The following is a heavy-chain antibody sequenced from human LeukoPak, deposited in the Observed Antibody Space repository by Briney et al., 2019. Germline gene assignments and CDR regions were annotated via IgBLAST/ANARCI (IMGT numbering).Heavy chain of an antibody. Sequence: GESLKISCEGSGYSFASHWIGWVRQMPGKGLEWMGIIYPGDSDTRYSPSFQGQVTISADKSISTAYLQWSGLKASDTAMYYCARLGPRGRIQLWSRDLYFDYWGQGTLVTVSS. CDR1: GYSFASHW. CDR2: IYPGDSDT. CDR3: ARLGPRGRIQLWSRDLYFDY. V-gene: IGHV5-51*01. J-gene: IGHJ4*02. D-gene: IGHD5-18*01.